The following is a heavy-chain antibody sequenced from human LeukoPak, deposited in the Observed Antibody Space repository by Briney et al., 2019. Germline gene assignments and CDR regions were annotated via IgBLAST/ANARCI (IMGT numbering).Heavy chain of an antibody. CDR3: ARQAIWYLDY. Sequence: ASVKVSCKASGHTFITYAMHWVRQAPGQRLEWMGWINAGNGDTKYSQKFQGRVTITRDTSASTAYMELSSLRSEDTAVYYCARQAIWYLDYWGQGTLVTVSS. V-gene: IGHV1-3*01. CDR1: GHTFITYA. CDR2: INAGNGDT. J-gene: IGHJ4*02.